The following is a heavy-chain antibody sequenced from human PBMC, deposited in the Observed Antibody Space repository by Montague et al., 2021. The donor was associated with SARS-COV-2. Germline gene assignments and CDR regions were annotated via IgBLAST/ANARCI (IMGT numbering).Heavy chain of an antibody. D-gene: IGHD5-12*01. CDR1: GFGFRSYA. CDR3: ANPRGEYSGSDFGFWY. J-gene: IGHJ4*02. V-gene: IGHV3-23*01. CDR2: ISDSGGST. Sequence: SLRLSCAASGFGFRSYAMSWVRQAPGKRLEWVSGISDSGGSTYYADSVKGRFTISRDNSKNTLYLQMNSLRVEDTAVYYCANPRGEYSGSDFGFWYWGQGTLVTVSS.